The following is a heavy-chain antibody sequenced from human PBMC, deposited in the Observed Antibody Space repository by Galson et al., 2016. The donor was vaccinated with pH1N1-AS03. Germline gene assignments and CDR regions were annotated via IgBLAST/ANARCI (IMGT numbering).Heavy chain of an antibody. CDR3: ATDYDY. V-gene: IGHV1-24*01. CDR2: FDREDGEA. J-gene: IGHJ4*02. CDR1: GLSLSELS. Sequence: SVKVSCKVSGLSLSELSMHWVRQAPGKGLEWMGCFDREDGEAIYAQKFQGRLTVTEDRSTDTAYMELSSLRPEDTATYYCATDYDYWGQGTLVTVPS.